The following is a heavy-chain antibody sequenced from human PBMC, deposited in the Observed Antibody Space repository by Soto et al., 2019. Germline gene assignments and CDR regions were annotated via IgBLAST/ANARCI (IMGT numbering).Heavy chain of an antibody. Sequence: QVQLVESGGGVVQPGRSLRLSCAASGFTFSSYGMHWVRQAPGKGLEWVAVISYDGSNKYYADSVKGRFTISRDNSKNTLYLQMNSLRAEDTTVYYCAREYSSFQPGDYWGQGTLVTVSS. V-gene: IGHV3-30*03. D-gene: IGHD6-6*01. CDR3: AREYSSFQPGDY. CDR2: ISYDGSNK. J-gene: IGHJ4*02. CDR1: GFTFSSYG.